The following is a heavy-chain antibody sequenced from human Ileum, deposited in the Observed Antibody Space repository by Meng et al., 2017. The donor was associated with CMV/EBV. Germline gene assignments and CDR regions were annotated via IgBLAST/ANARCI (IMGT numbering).Heavy chain of an antibody. J-gene: IGHJ5*01. Sequence: CADSGFSFRSYWMHWVRKAPGKGLVWVSSIHSDGTTTTYADSVKGRFSVSRDNAKDTLYLQMNSLRAEDTAVYYCARGGVIAAASSDSWGQGTLVTVSS. CDR2: IHSDGTTT. V-gene: IGHV3-74*01. CDR3: ARGGVIAAASSDS. CDR1: GFSFRSYW. D-gene: IGHD2-2*01.